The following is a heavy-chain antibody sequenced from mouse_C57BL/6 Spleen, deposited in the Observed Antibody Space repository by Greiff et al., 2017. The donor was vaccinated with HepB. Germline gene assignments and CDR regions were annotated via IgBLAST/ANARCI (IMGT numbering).Heavy chain of an antibody. CDR1: GYSFTGYY. D-gene: IGHD2-2*01. CDR2: INPSTGGT. Sequence: VQLKESGPELVKPGASVKISCKASGYSFTGYYMNWVKQSPEKSLEWIGEINPSTGGTTYNQKFKAKATLTVDKSSSTAYMQLKSLTSEDSAVYYCARHYGYDGFAYWGQGTLVTVSA. V-gene: IGHV1-42*01. CDR3: ARHYGYDGFAY. J-gene: IGHJ3*01.